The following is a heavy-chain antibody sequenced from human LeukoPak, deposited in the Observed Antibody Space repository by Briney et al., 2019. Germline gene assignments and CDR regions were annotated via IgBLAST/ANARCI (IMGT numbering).Heavy chain of an antibody. J-gene: IGHJ5*02. Sequence: GRSLRLSRAASGFTFSSYAMHWVRQAPGKGLEWVAVISYDGSNKYYADSVKGRFTISRDNSKNTLYLQMNSLRAEDTAVYYCARDRGGWELLGWFDPWGQGTLVTVSS. CDR3: ARDRGGWELLGWFDP. CDR2: ISYDGSNK. D-gene: IGHD1-26*01. V-gene: IGHV3-30*04. CDR1: GFTFSSYA.